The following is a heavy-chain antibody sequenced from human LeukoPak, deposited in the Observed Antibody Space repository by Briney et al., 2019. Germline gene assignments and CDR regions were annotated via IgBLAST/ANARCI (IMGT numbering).Heavy chain of an antibody. D-gene: IGHD3-10*01. J-gene: IGHJ4*02. CDR2: IIPIFGTA. Sequence: SVKVSCTASGGTFSSYAIRWVRQAPGQGLEWMGGIIPIFGTANYAQKFQGRVTITADESTSTAYMELSSLRSEDTAVYYCARERYGSGSYYILGFDYWGQGTLVTVPS. CDR1: GGTFSSYA. CDR3: ARERYGSGSYYILGFDY. V-gene: IGHV1-69*13.